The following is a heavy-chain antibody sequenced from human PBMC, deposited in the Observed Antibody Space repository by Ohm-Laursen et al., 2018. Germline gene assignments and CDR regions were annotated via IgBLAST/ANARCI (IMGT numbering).Heavy chain of an antibody. V-gene: IGHV3-66*01. Sequence: GSLRLSCSAPGFTINSNYMNWARQAPGKGLEWVSVIYTGDITSHADSVKGRFTISRDISKNALYLHMNSLRAEDRGVYYCVRGLADGVHLNWGQGTLVAVSS. CDR1: GFTINSNY. CDR3: VRGLADGVHLN. CDR2: IYTGDIT. D-gene: IGHD4-17*01. J-gene: IGHJ4*02.